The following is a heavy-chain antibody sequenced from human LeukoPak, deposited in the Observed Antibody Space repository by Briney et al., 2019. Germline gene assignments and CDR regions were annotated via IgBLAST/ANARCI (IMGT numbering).Heavy chain of an antibody. Sequence: GGSLRISCAASGFTVSSNYMSWVRQAPGKGLEWVSVIYSGGSTYYADSVKGRFTISRDNSKNTLYLQMNSLRAEDTAVYYCAREFSGAFDIWGQGTMVTVSS. J-gene: IGHJ3*02. CDR1: GFTVSSNY. V-gene: IGHV3-53*01. CDR2: IYSGGST. CDR3: AREFSGAFDI.